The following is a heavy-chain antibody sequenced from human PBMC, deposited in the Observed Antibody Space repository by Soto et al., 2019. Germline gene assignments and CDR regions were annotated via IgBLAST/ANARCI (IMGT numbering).Heavy chain of an antibody. V-gene: IGHV3-15*01. Sequence: GGSLRLSCAASGFTFSNAWMSWVRQAPGKGLEWVGRIKSKTDGGTTDYAAPVKGRFTISRDDPKNTLYLQMHSLSGEDTAVYYCARTSDTITYYFDYWGQGTLVTVSS. J-gene: IGHJ4*02. CDR1: GFTFSNAW. CDR3: ARTSDTITYYFDY. CDR2: IKSKTDGGTT.